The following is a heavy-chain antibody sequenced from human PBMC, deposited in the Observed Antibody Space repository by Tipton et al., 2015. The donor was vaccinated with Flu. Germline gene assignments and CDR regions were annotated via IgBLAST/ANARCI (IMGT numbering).Heavy chain of an antibody. CDR2: IWYDGSNK. CDR3: AKDRGGDYYFDY. J-gene: IGHJ4*02. D-gene: IGHD4-17*01. Sequence: SLRLSCAASGFTFSSYAMSWVRQAPGKGLEWVAVIWYDGSNKYYADSVKGRFTISRDNSKNTLYLQMNSPRAEDTAVYYCAKDRGGDYYFDYWGQGTLVTVSS. V-gene: IGHV3-33*06. CDR1: GFTFSSYA.